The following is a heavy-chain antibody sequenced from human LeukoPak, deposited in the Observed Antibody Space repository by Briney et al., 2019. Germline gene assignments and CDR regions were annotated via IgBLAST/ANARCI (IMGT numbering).Heavy chain of an antibody. Sequence: ASVKVSCKASGYTFTSYAMHWVRQAPGQRLEWMGWINAGNGNTKYSQKFQGRVTITRDTSASTAYMELSSLRSDDTAVYYCARASLTIRFPGSLGYWGQGTLVTVSS. J-gene: IGHJ4*02. CDR1: GYTFTSYA. D-gene: IGHD3-3*01. V-gene: IGHV1-3*01. CDR2: INAGNGNT. CDR3: ARASLTIRFPGSLGY.